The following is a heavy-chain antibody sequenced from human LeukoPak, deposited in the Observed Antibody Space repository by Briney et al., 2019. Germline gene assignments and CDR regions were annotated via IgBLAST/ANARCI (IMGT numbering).Heavy chain of an antibody. V-gene: IGHV1-18*01. D-gene: IGHD3-10*01. J-gene: IGHJ6*02. CDR3: ARDFFTASYGSGSYYNPYYYGMDV. CDR2: ISAYNGNT. Sequence: ASVKVSCKASGYTFTSYGISWVRQAPGEGLEWMGWISAYNGNTNYAQKLQVRVTMTTDTSTSTAYMELRSLRSDDTAVYYCARDFFTASYGSGSYYNPYYYGMDVWGQGTTVTVSS. CDR1: GYTFTSYG.